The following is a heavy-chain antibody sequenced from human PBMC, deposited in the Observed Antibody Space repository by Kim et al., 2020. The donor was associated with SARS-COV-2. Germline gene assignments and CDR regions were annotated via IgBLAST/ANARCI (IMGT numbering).Heavy chain of an antibody. Sequence: GGSLRLSCAASGFTFSSYAMHWVRQAPGKGLEWVAVISYDGSNKYYADYVKGRFTISRDNSKNTLYLQMNSMRAEDTAVYYCARGGGYNGPFDYWGQGTLVTVSS. CDR2: ISYDGSNK. V-gene: IGHV3-30*04. J-gene: IGHJ4*02. CDR1: GFTFSSYA. D-gene: IGHD3-10*01. CDR3: ARGGGYNGPFDY.